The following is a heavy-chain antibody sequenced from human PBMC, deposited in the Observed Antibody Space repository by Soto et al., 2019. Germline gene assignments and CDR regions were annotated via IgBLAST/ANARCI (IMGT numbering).Heavy chain of an antibody. V-gene: IGHV1-8*01. J-gene: IGHJ4*02. Sequence: ASVKVSCKASGYTFTSCDINWVRQATGQGLEWMGWMNPNSGNTGYAQRFQGRVTMTRNTSISTAYMELSSLRSEDTAVYYCARAQYYDFWSGYYPYYFDYWGQGTLVTVSS. CDR3: ARAQYYDFWSGYYPYYFDY. D-gene: IGHD3-3*01. CDR2: MNPNSGNT. CDR1: GYTFTSCD.